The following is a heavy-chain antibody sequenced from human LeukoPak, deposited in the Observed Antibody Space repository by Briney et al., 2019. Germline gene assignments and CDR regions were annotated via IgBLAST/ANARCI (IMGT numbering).Heavy chain of an antibody. V-gene: IGHV3-7*03. CDR2: IKEDGTET. Sequence: GGSLRLSCAASGFMFSSNWMSWVRLAPGKGLEWVANIKEDGTETNYVDSVKGRFTISRDNAKNSLYLQMNSLRVEDTAVYYCAKEGRSLQTYWGQGTLVTVSS. CDR1: GFMFSSNW. J-gene: IGHJ4*02. CDR3: AKEGRSLQTY. D-gene: IGHD5-24*01.